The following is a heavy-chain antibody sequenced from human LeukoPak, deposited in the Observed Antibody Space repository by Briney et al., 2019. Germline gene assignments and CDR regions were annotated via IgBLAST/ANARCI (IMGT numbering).Heavy chain of an antibody. V-gene: IGHV4-59*01. CDR2: IYYSGST. CDR1: GGSISSYY. Sequence: SETLSLTCTVSGGSISSYYWSWIRQPPGKGLEWTGYIYYSGSTNYNPSLKSRVTISIDPSKNQFSLKLSSVIAADTAVYYCARVERQLWLRYPSYWFDPWGQGTLVTVSS. CDR3: ARVERQLWLRYPSYWFDP. D-gene: IGHD5-18*01. J-gene: IGHJ5*02.